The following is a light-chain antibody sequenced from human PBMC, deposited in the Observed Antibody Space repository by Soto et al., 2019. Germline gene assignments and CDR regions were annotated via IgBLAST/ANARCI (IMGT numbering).Light chain of an antibody. V-gene: IGKV1-5*03. CDR3: QQYNSYPWT. CDR1: QSIRSW. Sequence: DIQMTQSPSTQSASVGDRGTITCRASQSIRSWLAWYQQKPGKAPKLLIYMASSLESGVPSRFSGSGSGTEFTLTTSSLQPDDFATYYCQQYNSYPWTFGQGTKVEI. CDR2: MAS. J-gene: IGKJ1*01.